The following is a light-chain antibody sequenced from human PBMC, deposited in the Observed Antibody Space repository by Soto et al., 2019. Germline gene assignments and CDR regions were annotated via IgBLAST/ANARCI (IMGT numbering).Light chain of an antibody. J-gene: IGLJ1*01. CDR2: RDS. CDR1: NIGSKN. V-gene: IGLV3-9*01. CDR3: QVWDSSTSSYV. Sequence: SYELTQPLSVSVALGQTARITCGGNNIGSKNVHRYQQKPGQAPVLVMYRDSNRPSGIPERFSGSNSGNTATLTISRAQAGDEADYYCQVWDSSTSSYVFGTGTKLTVL.